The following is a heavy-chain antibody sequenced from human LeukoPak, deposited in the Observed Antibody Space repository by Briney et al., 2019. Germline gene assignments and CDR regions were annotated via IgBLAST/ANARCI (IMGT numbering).Heavy chain of an antibody. D-gene: IGHD1-26*01. CDR3: DRDPGSNSHDWYFDL. J-gene: IGHJ2*01. CDR2: INTEGKTT. V-gene: IGHV3-74*01. Sequence: PGGSLRHSCAASGFTFSTYWMYWVRQAPGKGLLWVSRINTEGKTTHYADSVKGRFVISRDNAKNTLYLQMNSLRTEDTAVYYCDRDPGSNSHDWYFDLWGRGTLVTVSS. CDR1: GFTFSTYW.